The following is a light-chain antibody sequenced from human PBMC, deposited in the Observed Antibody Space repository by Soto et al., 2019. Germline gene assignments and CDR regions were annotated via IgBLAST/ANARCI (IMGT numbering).Light chain of an antibody. J-gene: IGKJ1*01. CDR1: HSVSSSY. V-gene: IGKV3D-15*01. Sequence: EIVLTQSPGTLSFSPGERATLSCRASHSVSSSYLAWYQQKSGQAPRLLIYGASNRATGIPARFSGSGSGTEFTLTISSLQSEDFALYHCQQYNNWPPWTFGQGTKVDIK. CDR3: QQYNNWPPWT. CDR2: GAS.